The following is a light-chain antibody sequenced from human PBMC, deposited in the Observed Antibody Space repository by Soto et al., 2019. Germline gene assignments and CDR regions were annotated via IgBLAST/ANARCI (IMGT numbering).Light chain of an antibody. CDR2: GGS. CDR3: QQYSSSRT. J-gene: IGKJ1*01. V-gene: IGKV3-20*01. Sequence: DIVLTQSPGTLSLSPGERATLSCRASQSVSSNHLAWYLQKPGQAPRLLIYGGSSRATGIPVRFSGSGSETDFTLTITRLEPEDFAVYYCQQYSSSRTFGQGTKVEIK. CDR1: QSVSSNH.